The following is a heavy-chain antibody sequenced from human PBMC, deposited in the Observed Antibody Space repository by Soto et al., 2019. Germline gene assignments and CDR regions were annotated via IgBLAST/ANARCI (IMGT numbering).Heavy chain of an antibody. CDR1: GFTFSTYG. D-gene: IGHD3-22*01. CDR2: ISSDGKSE. V-gene: IGHV3-30*18. J-gene: IGHJ4*02. Sequence: QLQLVESGGGVVQPGRSLRLSCAASGFTFSTYGMHWVRQPPGKGLEWVAVISSDGKSEHYADPVKGRFSISRDHSKTTLSLQMNSLRVEDTAVYYCAKTITTNSGDSRGRGALGHYWRQGTLVTVSS. CDR3: AKTITTNSGDSRGRGALGHY.